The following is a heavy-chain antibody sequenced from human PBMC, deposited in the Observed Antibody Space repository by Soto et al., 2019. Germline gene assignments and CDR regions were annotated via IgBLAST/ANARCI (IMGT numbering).Heavy chain of an antibody. Sequence: TVSGGSISSSSYYWGWIRQPPGKGLEWIGSIYYSGSTYYNPSLKSRVTISVDTSKNQFSLKLSSVTAADTAVYYCARRGYDFWSGYYGAFDIWGQGTMVTVSS. CDR3: ARRGYDFWSGYYGAFDI. CDR2: IYYSGST. V-gene: IGHV4-39*01. CDR1: GGSISSSSYY. J-gene: IGHJ3*02. D-gene: IGHD3-3*01.